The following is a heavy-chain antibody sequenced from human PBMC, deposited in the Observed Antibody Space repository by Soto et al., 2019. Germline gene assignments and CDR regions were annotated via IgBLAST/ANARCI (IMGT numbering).Heavy chain of an antibody. D-gene: IGHD2-2*02. CDR3: ARDCSSTSCYIYYYYGMDV. CDR1: GYTFTSYA. J-gene: IGHJ6*02. Sequence: ASVKVSCKASGYTFTSYAMHWVRQAPGQGLEWMGWISAYNGNTNYAQKLQGRVTMTTDTSTSTAYMELRSLRSDDTAVYYCARDCSSTSCYIYYYYGMDVWGQGTTVTVSS. V-gene: IGHV1-18*01. CDR2: ISAYNGNT.